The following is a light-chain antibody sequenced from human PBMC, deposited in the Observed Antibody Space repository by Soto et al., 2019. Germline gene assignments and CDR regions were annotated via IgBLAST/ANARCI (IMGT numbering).Light chain of an antibody. Sequence: DIVMTQSPSTLSVSPLESSTLSCRASQSVSGDLAWYQQATGQAPRLLIYGASNRATGIPDRFSGSGSGTDFTLTISRLEPEDFAVYYCQQYGSSGTFGQGTKVDIK. CDR1: QSVSGD. CDR3: QQYGSSGT. J-gene: IGKJ1*01. V-gene: IGKV3-20*01. CDR2: GAS.